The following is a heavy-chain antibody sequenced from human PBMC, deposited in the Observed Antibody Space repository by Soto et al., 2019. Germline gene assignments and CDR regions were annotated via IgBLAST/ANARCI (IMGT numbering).Heavy chain of an antibody. J-gene: IGHJ5*02. V-gene: IGHV4-39*02. CDR3: ARRLARGVIGWFDP. D-gene: IGHD3-10*01. CDR2: LYYTGRT. Sequence: SETLSLTCTVSCGSISSGTYYWGWIRQPPGKGLEWIGSLYYTGRTYYSPSLKSRVTISVDTSKNHFSLNLTSVTAADTAVYYCARRLARGVIGWFDPWGQGTLVTVS. CDR1: CGSISSGTYY.